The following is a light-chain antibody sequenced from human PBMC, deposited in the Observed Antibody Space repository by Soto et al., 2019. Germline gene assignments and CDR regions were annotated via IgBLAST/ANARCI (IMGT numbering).Light chain of an antibody. CDR1: SSDVGDYNY. J-gene: IGLJ1*01. CDR3: SSYTSSSSTLYV. CDR2: EVS. Sequence: QSALTQPASVSGSPGQSITISCTGTSSDVGDYNYVSWYQQHPGKAPKLMIYEVSNRPSGVSNRFSGSKSGNTASLTISGLKAEDEADYYCSSYTSSSSTLYVFGTGTKLTVL. V-gene: IGLV2-14*01.